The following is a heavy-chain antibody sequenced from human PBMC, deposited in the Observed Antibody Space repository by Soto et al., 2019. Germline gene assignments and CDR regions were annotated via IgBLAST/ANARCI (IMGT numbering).Heavy chain of an antibody. V-gene: IGHV1-69*12. CDR2: LIPICGTA. CDR3: ARGKEVATAREFEY. J-gene: IGHJ4*02. D-gene: IGHD5-12*01. Sequence: QVQLVQSGAEVKKPGSSVKVSCKASGGTFSSYAISWVRQSPGQGLEWMGGLIPICGTANYAQKFQGRVTITADESTSTAYMELSSLRSEDTAVYYCARGKEVATAREFEYWGQGTLVTVSS. CDR1: GGTFSSYA.